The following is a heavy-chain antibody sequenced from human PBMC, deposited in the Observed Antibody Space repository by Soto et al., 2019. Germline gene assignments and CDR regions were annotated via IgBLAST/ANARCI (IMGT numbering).Heavy chain of an antibody. CDR3: AGYRGHLAAAGT. V-gene: IGHV1-2*02. D-gene: IGHD6-13*01. CDR2: INPNSGGT. J-gene: IGHJ5*02. CDR1: GYTFTGYY. Sequence: ASVKVSCKASGYTFTGYYMHWVRQAPGQGLEWMGWINPNSGGTNYAQKFQGRVTMTRDTSISTAYMELSRLRSDDTAVYYCAGYRGHLAAAGTWGQGTLVTVSS.